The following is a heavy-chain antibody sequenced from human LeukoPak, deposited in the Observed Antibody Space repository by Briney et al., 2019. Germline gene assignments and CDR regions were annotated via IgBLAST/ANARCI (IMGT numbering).Heavy chain of an antibody. CDR1: GYTFTSYY. D-gene: IGHD1-1*01. V-gene: IGHV1-46*01. Sequence: ASVKVSCKASGYTFTSYYMHWVRHAPGQGLEWMGIINPSGGSTSYAQKFQGRVTMTRDTSTSTVYMELSSLRSEDTAVYYCARDQLERRFGMLYYYYYMDVWGKGTTVTISS. CDR3: ARDQLERRFGMLYYYYYMDV. CDR2: INPSGGST. J-gene: IGHJ6*03.